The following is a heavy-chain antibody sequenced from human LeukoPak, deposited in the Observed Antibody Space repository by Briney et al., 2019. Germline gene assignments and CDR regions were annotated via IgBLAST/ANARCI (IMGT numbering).Heavy chain of an antibody. CDR2: IKSRTEGETT. J-gene: IGHJ5*01. CDR3: TRVGTTWFHS. CDR1: GFTFSDAW. D-gene: IGHD1-26*01. Sequence: PGGSLRLSCAASGFTFSDAWMSWVRQAPGKGLEWLGRIKSRTEGETTQYAAPVKGRFTISRDDSKETVYLQMNSLTTEDTAVYYCTRVGTTWFHSWGQRTLVIVSS. V-gene: IGHV3-15*01.